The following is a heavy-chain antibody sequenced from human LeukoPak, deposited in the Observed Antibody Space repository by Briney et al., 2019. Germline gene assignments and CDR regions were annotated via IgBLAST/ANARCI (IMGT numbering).Heavy chain of an antibody. Sequence: GGSLRLSCAASGFTFSSYGMHWVRQAPGKGLEWVAVISYDGSNKYYADSVKGRFTISRDNSKNTLYLQMNSLRAEDTAVYYCAKTMVRGAPAYYYYMDVWGKGTTVTVSS. D-gene: IGHD3-10*01. CDR1: GFTFSSYG. J-gene: IGHJ6*03. CDR3: AKTMVRGAPAYYYYMDV. CDR2: ISYDGSNK. V-gene: IGHV3-30*18.